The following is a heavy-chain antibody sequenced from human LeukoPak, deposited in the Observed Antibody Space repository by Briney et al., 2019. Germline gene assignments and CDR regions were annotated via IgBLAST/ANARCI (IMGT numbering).Heavy chain of an antibody. D-gene: IGHD3-3*01. CDR2: INPNSGDT. V-gene: IGHV1-2*02. J-gene: IGHJ5*02. CDR3: ARGGNTIFGVVNNWFDP. CDR1: GYTFTGYY. Sequence: ASVKVSCKASGYTFTGYYMHWVRQAPGQGLEWMGWINPNSGDTNYAQKFQGRVTMTRDTSISTAYMELSRLRSDDTAVYYCARGGNTIFGVVNNWFDPWGQGTLVTVSS.